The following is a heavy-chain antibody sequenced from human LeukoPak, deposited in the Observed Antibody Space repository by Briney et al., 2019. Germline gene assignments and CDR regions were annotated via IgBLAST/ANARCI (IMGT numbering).Heavy chain of an antibody. Sequence: GGSLRLSCAASGFTFSSYAMSWVRQAPGKGLEWVSAVSGSGGSTYYADSVKGRFTISRDNSKNTLYLQMNSLRAEDTAVYYCAKGQGYNYGDSIDYWGQGTLVTVSS. D-gene: IGHD5-18*01. CDR2: VSGSGGST. CDR1: GFTFSSYA. V-gene: IGHV3-23*01. CDR3: AKGQGYNYGDSIDY. J-gene: IGHJ4*02.